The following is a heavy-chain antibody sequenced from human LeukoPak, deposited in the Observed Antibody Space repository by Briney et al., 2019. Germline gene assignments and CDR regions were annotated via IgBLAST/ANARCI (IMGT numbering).Heavy chain of an antibody. V-gene: IGHV3-11*01. CDR3: VRHAGRAGGQ. J-gene: IGHJ4*02. CDR2: ISANGDDI. D-gene: IGHD3-10*01. CDR1: GFNFGGHY. Sequence: KSGGSLRLSCAASGFNFGGHYMSWVRQAPGKGPEWISYISANGDDIAYADSVKGRFTIYRDNAKNSLRLQMNSLRVEDTAVYHCVRHAGRAGGQWGQGTLIAVSS.